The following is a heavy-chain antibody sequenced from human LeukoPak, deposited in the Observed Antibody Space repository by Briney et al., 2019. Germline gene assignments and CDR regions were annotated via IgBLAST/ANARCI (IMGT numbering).Heavy chain of an antibody. Sequence: PGGSLRLSCAASGFTFSSYGMHWVRQAPGKGLEWVAFIRYDGSNKYYADSVKGRFTISRDNSKNTLYLQMSSLRAEDTAVYYCAKVSNGYSYGYDAFDIWGQGTMVTVSS. CDR2: IRYDGSNK. CDR1: GFTFSSYG. J-gene: IGHJ3*02. D-gene: IGHD5-18*01. V-gene: IGHV3-30*02. CDR3: AKVSNGYSYGYDAFDI.